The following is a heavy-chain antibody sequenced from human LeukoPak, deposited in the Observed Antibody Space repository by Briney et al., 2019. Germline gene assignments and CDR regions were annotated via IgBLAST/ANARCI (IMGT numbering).Heavy chain of an antibody. J-gene: IGHJ1*01. CDR2: ISYDGSNK. D-gene: IGHD3-10*01. CDR3: AKAKYGLGSSLYFQH. CDR1: GFTFSTYG. Sequence: GGSLRLSCAASGFTFSTYGMHWLRQSPGKGLEWVAVISYDGSNKYYADSVEGRFTISRDNSKNTLYLQMNSLRADDTAVYYCAKAKYGLGSSLYFQHWGQGTLVTVSS. V-gene: IGHV3-30*18.